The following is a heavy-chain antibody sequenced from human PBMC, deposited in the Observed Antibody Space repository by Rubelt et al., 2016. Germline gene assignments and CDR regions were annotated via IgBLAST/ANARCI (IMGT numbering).Heavy chain of an antibody. CDR3: AKDTSPYSSGWYGFDY. J-gene: IGHJ4*02. V-gene: IGHV3-23*04. D-gene: IGHD6-19*01. CDR2: ISGSGGST. Sequence: EVQLVESGGGLVKPGGSLRLSCAASGFAFDTYKMNWIRQAPGKGLEWVSAISGSGGSTYYADSVEGRFAISRDNSKSTLYLQMNSLRAEDTAVYYCAKDTSPYSSGWYGFDYWGQGTLVTVSS. CDR1: GFAFDTYK.